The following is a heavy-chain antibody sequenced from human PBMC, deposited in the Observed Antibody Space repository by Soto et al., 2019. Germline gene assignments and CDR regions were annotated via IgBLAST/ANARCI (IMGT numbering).Heavy chain of an antibody. CDR3: ARVARASGHDYGDYVKGDDDAFDI. J-gene: IGHJ3*02. D-gene: IGHD4-17*01. V-gene: IGHV3-11*01. CDR1: GFTFSDYY. CDR2: ISSSGSTI. Sequence: GGSLRLSCAASGFTFSDYYMSWIRQAPGKGLEWVSYISSSGSTIYYADSVKGRFTISRDNAKNSLYLQMNSLRAEDTAVYYCARVARASGHDYGDYVKGDDDAFDIWGQGTMVTVSS.